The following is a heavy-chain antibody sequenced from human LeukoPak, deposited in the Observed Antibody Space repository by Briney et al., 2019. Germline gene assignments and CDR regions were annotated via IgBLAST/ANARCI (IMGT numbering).Heavy chain of an antibody. J-gene: IGHJ4*02. CDR1: GGSFSGYY. V-gene: IGHV4-34*01. CDR2: INHSGST. Sequence: SETLSLTCAVYGGSFSGYYSSWIRQPPGKGLEWIGEINHSGSTNYNPSLKSRVTISVDTSKNQFSLKLSSVTAADTAVYYCASKNDYSNYVSYFDYWGQGTLVTVSS. D-gene: IGHD4-11*01. CDR3: ASKNDYSNYVSYFDY.